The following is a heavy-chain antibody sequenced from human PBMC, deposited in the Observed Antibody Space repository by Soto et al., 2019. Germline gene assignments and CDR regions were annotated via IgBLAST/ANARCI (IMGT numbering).Heavy chain of an antibody. D-gene: IGHD2-21*02. V-gene: IGHV1-18*01. CDR2: ISAYNGNT. CDR1: GYTFTSYG. J-gene: IGHJ6*02. CDR3: ARDVQKHIVVVTAIPGYYYYGMDV. Sequence: ASVKVSCKASGYTFTSYGISWLRQAPGQGLEWMGWISAYNGNTNYAQKLQGRVTMTTDTSTSTAYMELRSLRSDDTAVYYCARDVQKHIVVVTAIPGYYYYGMDVWGQGTTVTVSS.